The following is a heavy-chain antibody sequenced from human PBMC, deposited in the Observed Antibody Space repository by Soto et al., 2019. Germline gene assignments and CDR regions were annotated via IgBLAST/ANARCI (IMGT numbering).Heavy chain of an antibody. Sequence: QVQLQESGPGLVKPSQTLSLTCTVSGGSISSGGYYWSWIRQHPGKGLEWIGYIYYSGSTYYNPSLKSRVTISVDTSKNQFSLKLSSVTAVDTAVYYCARGGWLLPSRDYWGQGTLVTVSS. CDR3: ARGGWLLPSRDY. CDR2: IYYSGST. CDR1: GGSISSGGYY. J-gene: IGHJ4*02. V-gene: IGHV4-31*03. D-gene: IGHD2-15*01.